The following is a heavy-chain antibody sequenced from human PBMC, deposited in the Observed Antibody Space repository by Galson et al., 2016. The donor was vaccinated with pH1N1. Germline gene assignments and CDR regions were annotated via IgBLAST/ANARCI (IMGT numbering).Heavy chain of an antibody. V-gene: IGHV3-30*04. J-gene: IGHJ4*02. Sequence: SLRLSCAASGFTFTSYAMRWVRQAPGKGLEWVAVILYDGTNEYYADSVKGCFTISRDKTQSTVYLQMNSLRAEDTAVYYCARDSEYSGHEGFHWAQGTLVIVSS. D-gene: IGHD5-12*01. CDR3: ARDSEYSGHEGFH. CDR1: GFTFTSYA. CDR2: ILYDGTNE.